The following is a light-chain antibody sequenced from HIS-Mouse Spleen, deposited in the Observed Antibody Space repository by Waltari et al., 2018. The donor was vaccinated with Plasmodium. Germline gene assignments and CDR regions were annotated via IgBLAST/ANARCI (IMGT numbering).Light chain of an antibody. J-gene: IGKJ4*01. CDR2: AAS. CDR1: QGISSY. V-gene: IGKV1-8*01. Sequence: AIRMTPSPSSFSASTGDRVTLTCRASQGISSYLAWYQQKPGKAHKLLIYAASTLQSGVPSRFSGSGSGTDFTLTISCLQSEDFATYYCQQYYSYPLTFGGGTKVEIK. CDR3: QQYYSYPLT.